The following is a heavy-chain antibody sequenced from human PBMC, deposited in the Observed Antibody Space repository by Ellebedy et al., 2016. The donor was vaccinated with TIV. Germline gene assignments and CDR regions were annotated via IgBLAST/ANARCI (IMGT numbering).Heavy chain of an antibody. V-gene: IGHV3-30*01. Sequence: PGGSLRLSCAASGFTFSSYAMHWVRQAPGKGLEWVAVISYDGSYGYNADSVKGRFTISRDNSKNTLYQEMNSLRAEDTAVYYCARGSAVTTHQVGMDVWGQGTTVSVSS. CDR1: GFTFSSYA. CDR2: ISYDGSYG. CDR3: ARGSAVTTHQVGMDV. J-gene: IGHJ6*02. D-gene: IGHD4-17*01.